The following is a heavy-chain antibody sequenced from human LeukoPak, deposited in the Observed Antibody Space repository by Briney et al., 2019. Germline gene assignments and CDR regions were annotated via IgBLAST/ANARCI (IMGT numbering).Heavy chain of an antibody. Sequence: PSETLSLTCTVSGYSISSGYYWGWIRPPPGKGLEWIGSIYHSGSTYYNPSLKSRVTISVDTSKNQFSLKLSSVTAADTAVYYCARSTVVNNLDYWGQGTLVTVSS. CDR2: IYHSGST. J-gene: IGHJ4*02. CDR1: GYSISSGYY. D-gene: IGHD2-21*01. CDR3: ARSTVVNNLDY. V-gene: IGHV4-38-2*02.